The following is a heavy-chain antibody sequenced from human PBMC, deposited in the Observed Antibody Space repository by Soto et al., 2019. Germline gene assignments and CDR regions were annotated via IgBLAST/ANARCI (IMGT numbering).Heavy chain of an antibody. V-gene: IGHV4-30-4*01. CDR2: IYNIGST. J-gene: IGHJ4*02. D-gene: IGHD6-19*01. Sequence: PSETLSLTCTVSGGSINNNNYYWSWIRQPPGKGLEWIGHIYNIGSTYSTPSLRSRVAISIDTSNNQFSLKLTSVTAADTAVYYCARGQAGDEVDYWGQGTLVTVS. CDR1: GGSINNNNYY. CDR3: ARGQAGDEVDY.